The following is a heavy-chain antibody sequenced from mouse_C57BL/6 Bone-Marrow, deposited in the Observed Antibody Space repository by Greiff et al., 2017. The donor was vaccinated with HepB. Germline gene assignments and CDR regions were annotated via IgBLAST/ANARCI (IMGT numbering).Heavy chain of an antibody. J-gene: IGHJ2*01. Sequence: EVQLVESGGGLVQPGGSLSLSCAASGFTFTDYYMSWVRQPPGKALEWLGFIRNKANGYTTEYSASVKGRFTISRDNSQSILYLQMNALRAKDSATYYCARDRAVAYFDYWDQGTTLTVSS. D-gene: IGHD1-1*01. CDR3: ARDRAVAYFDY. V-gene: IGHV7-3*01. CDR2: IRNKANGYTT. CDR1: GFTFTDYY.